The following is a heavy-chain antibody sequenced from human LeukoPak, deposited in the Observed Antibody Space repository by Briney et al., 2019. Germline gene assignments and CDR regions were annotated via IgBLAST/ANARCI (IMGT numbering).Heavy chain of an antibody. J-gene: IGHJ5*02. D-gene: IGHD2-2*01. CDR3: ARALRYCSSTSCSNWFDP. CDR2: IYYSGST. V-gene: IGHV4-59*01. CDR1: GGSISSYY. Sequence: SETLSLTCTASGGSISSYYWSWIRQPPGKGLEWIGYIYYSGSTNYNPSLKSRVTISVGTSKNQFSLKLSSVTAADTAVYYCARALRYCSSTSCSNWFDPWGQGTLVTVSS.